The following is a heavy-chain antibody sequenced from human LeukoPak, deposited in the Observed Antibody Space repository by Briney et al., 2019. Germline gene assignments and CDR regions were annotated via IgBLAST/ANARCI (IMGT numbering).Heavy chain of an antibody. J-gene: IGHJ4*02. CDR1: GFTFNNYA. Sequence: PGRSLRLSCAASGFTFNNYAMNWVPQAPGKGLEGVSSVSESGDNTHYADSVKGRLTISRDNSQNTLYRQMNSLRAEDTAVYYCAKQWVDCWGQGVLVTVSS. D-gene: IGHD1-26*01. CDR2: VSESGDNT. V-gene: IGHV3-23*01. CDR3: AKQWVDC.